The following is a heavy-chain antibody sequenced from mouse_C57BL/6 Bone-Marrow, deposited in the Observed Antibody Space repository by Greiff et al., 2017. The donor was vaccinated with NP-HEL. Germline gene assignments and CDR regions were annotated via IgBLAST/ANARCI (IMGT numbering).Heavy chain of an antibody. CDR2: ISSGGSYT. V-gene: IGHV5-6*01. D-gene: IGHD2-4*01. Sequence: EVQLVESGGDLVKPGGSLKLSCAASGFTFSSYGMSWVRQTPDKRLEWVATISSGGSYTYYPDSVKGRFTISRDNAKNTLYLQMSSLKSEDTAMYYCACIYYDYDGAFAYWGQGTLVTVSA. CDR1: GFTFSSYG. CDR3: ACIYYDYDGAFAY. J-gene: IGHJ3*01.